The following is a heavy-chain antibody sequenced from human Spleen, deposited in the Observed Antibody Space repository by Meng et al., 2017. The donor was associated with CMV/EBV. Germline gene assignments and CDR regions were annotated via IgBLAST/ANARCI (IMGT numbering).Heavy chain of an antibody. D-gene: IGHD3-22*01. J-gene: IGHJ4*02. Sequence: YWVRQAPGKWLEWLSSISSSSRYIYHADSMKGRFTISRDNAKNSLYLQMNSLRAEDTAVYYCARDLAPQSDYYDSSGYYYLPKGFDYWGQGTLVTVSS. V-gene: IGHV3-21*01. CDR2: ISSSSRYI. CDR3: ARDLAPQSDYYDSSGYYYLPKGFDY.